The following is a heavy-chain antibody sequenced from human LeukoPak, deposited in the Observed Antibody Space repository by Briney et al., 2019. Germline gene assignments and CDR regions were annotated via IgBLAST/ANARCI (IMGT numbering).Heavy chain of an antibody. J-gene: IGHJ4*02. Sequence: SETLSLTCTVSGYSISSGYYWGWIRQPPGKGLEWIGSIYHSGSTYYNPSLKSRVTISVDTSKNQFSLKLSSVTAADTAVYYCARDVSSSDEIDYWGQGTLVTVSS. CDR2: IYHSGST. V-gene: IGHV4-38-2*02. CDR1: GYSISSGYY. D-gene: IGHD6-6*01. CDR3: ARDVSSSDEIDY.